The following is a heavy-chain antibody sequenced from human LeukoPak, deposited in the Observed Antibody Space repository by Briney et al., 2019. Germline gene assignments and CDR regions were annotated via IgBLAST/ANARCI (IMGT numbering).Heavy chain of an antibody. D-gene: IGHD6-13*01. CDR2: INPNSGGT. CDR3: ARDSSIAAAGTIDY. V-gene: IGHV1-2*02. Sequence: ASVKVSCKASGYTFTSYGISWVRQAPGQGLEWMGWINPNSGGTNYAQKFQGRVTMTRDTSISTAYMELSRLRSDDTAVYYCARDSSIAAAGTIDYWGQGTLVTVSS. J-gene: IGHJ4*02. CDR1: GYTFTSYG.